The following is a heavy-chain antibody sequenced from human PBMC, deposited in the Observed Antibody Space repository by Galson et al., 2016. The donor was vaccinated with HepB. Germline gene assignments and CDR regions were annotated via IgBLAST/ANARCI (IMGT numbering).Heavy chain of an antibody. CDR2: TYYRSKWFN. CDR1: GDSVSSNSAA. D-gene: IGHD5-24*01. CDR3: ARGAFEDGYNFGFDY. Sequence: CAISGDSVSSNSAAWNWIRQPPSRGLEWLGRTYYRSKWFNDYALSVKSRITINPDTSKNQFSLQLNSVTPEDTAVYFSARGAFEDGYNFGFDYWGQGTLVTVSS. J-gene: IGHJ4*02. V-gene: IGHV6-1*01.